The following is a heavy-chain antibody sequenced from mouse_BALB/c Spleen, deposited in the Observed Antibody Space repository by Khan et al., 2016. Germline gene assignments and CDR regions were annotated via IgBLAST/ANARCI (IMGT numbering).Heavy chain of an antibody. Sequence: QVTLKESGPGILQPSQTLSLTCSFSGFSLSTSGMGVSWIRQPSRKGLEWLAHIYWDDDKRYNPYLKSRPTISKDTSSNQVFLKITSVDTADTATYYCARSYYGSSYAMDYWGQGTSVTISS. CDR1: GFSLSTSGMG. CDR3: ARSYYGSSYAMDY. J-gene: IGHJ4*01. D-gene: IGHD1-1*01. CDR2: IYWDDDK. V-gene: IGHV8-12*01.